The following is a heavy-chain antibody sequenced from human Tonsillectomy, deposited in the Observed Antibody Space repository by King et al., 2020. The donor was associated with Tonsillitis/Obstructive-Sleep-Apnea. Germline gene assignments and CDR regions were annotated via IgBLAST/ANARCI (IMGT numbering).Heavy chain of an antibody. D-gene: IGHD3-3*01. Sequence: VQLVESGGGVVQPGRSLRLSCAASGFTFSSYAMHWVRQAPGKGLEWVAVKSYDGSNKYYADSVKGRFTISRDNSKNTLYLQMNSLRAEDTAVYYCARDPGYYDFWSGPLGWFDPWGQGTLVTVSS. V-gene: IGHV3-30*04. CDR3: ARDPGYYDFWSGPLGWFDP. CDR2: KSYDGSNK. CDR1: GFTFSSYA. J-gene: IGHJ5*02.